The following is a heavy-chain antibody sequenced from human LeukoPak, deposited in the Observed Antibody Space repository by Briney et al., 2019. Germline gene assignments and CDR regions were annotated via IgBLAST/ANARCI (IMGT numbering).Heavy chain of an antibody. CDR2: ISYFGST. Sequence: SAPLSLPYTVSGGSLSNYYWSWIRQPPGTGLEWIGYISYFGSTKYNPSLKSRVTISEDTSKKQFSLKLSSVTAADTAVYYCAVSYHYYTDVWGKGTTVTVSS. CDR3: AVSYHYYTDV. J-gene: IGHJ6*03. V-gene: IGHV4-59*01. CDR1: GGSLSNYY.